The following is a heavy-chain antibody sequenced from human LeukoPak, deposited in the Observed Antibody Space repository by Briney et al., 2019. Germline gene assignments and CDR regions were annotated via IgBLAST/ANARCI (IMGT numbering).Heavy chain of an antibody. CDR1: GGSISSSSYY. D-gene: IGHD3-22*01. J-gene: IGHJ4*02. CDR2: IYYSGST. CDR3: EAHHYYDSSGYPGS. V-gene: IGHV4-39*07. Sequence: SETLSLTCTVSGGSISSSSYYWGWIRQPPGKGLEWIGSIYYSGSTYYNPTLKSRVTISVDTSKNRFSLKLSSVTAADTAVYYCEAHHYYDSSGYPGSWGQGTLATVSS.